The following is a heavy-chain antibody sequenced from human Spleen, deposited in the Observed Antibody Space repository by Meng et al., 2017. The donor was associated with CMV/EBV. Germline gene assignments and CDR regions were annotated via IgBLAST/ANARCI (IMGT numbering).Heavy chain of an antibody. CDR3: ARGETYYYDSSGYYFRDKWFDP. J-gene: IGHJ5*02. Sequence: GESLKISCAASGFTFSSYAMHWVRQAPGKGLEWVAVISYDGSNKYYADSVKGRFTISRDNSKNTLYLQMNSLRAEDTAVYYCARGETYYYDSSGYYFRDKWFDPWGQGTLVTVSS. V-gene: IGHV3-30-3*01. CDR1: GFTFSSYA. D-gene: IGHD3-22*01. CDR2: ISYDGSNK.